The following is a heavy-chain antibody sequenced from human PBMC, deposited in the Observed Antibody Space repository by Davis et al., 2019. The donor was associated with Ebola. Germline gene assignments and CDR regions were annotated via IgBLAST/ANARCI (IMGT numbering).Heavy chain of an antibody. CDR1: GGSISSYY. CDR3: ARVPPQYLPGGYYYGMDV. J-gene: IGHJ6*02. Sequence: PSETLSLTCTVSGGSISSYYWSWIRQPPGKGLEWIGYIYYSGSTNYNPSLKSRVTISVDTSKNQFSLKLSSVTAADTAVYYCARVPPQYLPGGYYYGMDVWGQGTTVTVSS. CDR2: IYYSGST. V-gene: IGHV4-59*01. D-gene: IGHD4-23*01.